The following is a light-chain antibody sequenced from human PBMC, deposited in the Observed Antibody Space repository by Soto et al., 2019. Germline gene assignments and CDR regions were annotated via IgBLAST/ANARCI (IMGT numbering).Light chain of an antibody. CDR3: SSYSSSSTPYG. V-gene: IGLV2-14*01. CDR1: TSDVGGSNY. Sequence: QSVLTQPTSVSGSPGQSITISCTGTTSDVGGSNYVSWYQQHPGKAPNLIIFEVHNRPSGVSNRFSGSKSGNTASLTISGLQAEDEAEYYCSSYSSSSTPYGFGTGTKVTVL. J-gene: IGLJ1*01. CDR2: EVH.